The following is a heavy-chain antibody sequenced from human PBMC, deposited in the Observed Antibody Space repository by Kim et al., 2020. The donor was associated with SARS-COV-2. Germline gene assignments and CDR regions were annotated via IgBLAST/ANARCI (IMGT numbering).Heavy chain of an antibody. J-gene: IGHJ4*02. CDR1: GASISSGNW. CDR3: ARHGDFYFDY. Sequence: SETLSLTCAVSGASISSGNWWSWVRQPPGKGLEWIGEVYRSGSTNYNPSLKSRITISVDKSKNQFSLRLSSVTAADTAVYYCARHGDFYFDYWGQGTLVTVSS. V-gene: IGHV4-4*02. D-gene: IGHD4-17*01. CDR2: VYRSGST.